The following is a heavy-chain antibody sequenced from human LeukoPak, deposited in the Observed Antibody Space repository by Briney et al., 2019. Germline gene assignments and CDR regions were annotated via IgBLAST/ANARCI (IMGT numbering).Heavy chain of an antibody. CDR3: ARVPPAVYSCGSFDY. Sequence: SETLSLTCAVSGYSISSGYYWGWIRQPPGKGLEWIGSIYHSGSTYYNPSLKSRVTISVDTSKNQFSLKLSSVTAADTAVYYYARVPPAVYSCGSFDYWGQGTLVTVSS. CDR2: IYHSGST. CDR1: GYSISSGYY. D-gene: IGHD5-18*01. J-gene: IGHJ4*02. V-gene: IGHV4-38-2*01.